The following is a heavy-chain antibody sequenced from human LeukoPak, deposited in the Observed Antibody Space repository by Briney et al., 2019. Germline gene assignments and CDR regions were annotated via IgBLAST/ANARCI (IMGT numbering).Heavy chain of an antibody. J-gene: IGHJ4*02. CDR3: ARGRLNYYDSSGCFDY. D-gene: IGHD3-22*01. CDR2: INAGNGNT. CDR1: GYTFTSYV. Sequence: ASVKVSCKASGYTFTSYVLHWVRQAPGQRLEWMGCINAGNGNTKYSQEFQGRVTITRDTSASTAYMELSSLRSEDMAVYYCARGRLNYYDSSGCFDYWGQGTLVTVSS. V-gene: IGHV1-3*03.